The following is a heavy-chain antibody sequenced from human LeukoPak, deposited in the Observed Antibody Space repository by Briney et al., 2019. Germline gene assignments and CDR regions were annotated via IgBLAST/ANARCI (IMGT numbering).Heavy chain of an antibody. CDR3: ARSSYGSGIHEVGSDY. D-gene: IGHD3-10*01. J-gene: IGHJ4*02. CDR1: GGTFSSYA. Sequence: GASVKASCKASGGTFSSYAISWVRQAPGQGLEWMGRIIPILGIANYAQKFQGRVTITADKSTSTAYMELSSLRSEDTAVYYCARSSYGSGIHEVGSDYWGRGNLVTVSS. V-gene: IGHV1-69*04. CDR2: IIPILGIA.